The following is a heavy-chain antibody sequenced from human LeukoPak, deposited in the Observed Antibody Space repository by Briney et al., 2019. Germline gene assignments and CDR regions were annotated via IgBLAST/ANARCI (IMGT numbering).Heavy chain of an antibody. V-gene: IGHV3-66*01. CDR2: IYSGGST. CDR3: ARGRGWLQSTPFDY. CDR1: GFTVSSNY. D-gene: IGHD5-24*01. J-gene: IGHJ4*02. Sequence: GGSLRLSCAASGFTVSSNYMSWVRQAPGKGLEWVSIIYSGGSTYYADSVKGRFTISRDNSKNTLYLQMNSLRAEDTAVYYCARGRGWLQSTPFDYWGQGTLVTVSS.